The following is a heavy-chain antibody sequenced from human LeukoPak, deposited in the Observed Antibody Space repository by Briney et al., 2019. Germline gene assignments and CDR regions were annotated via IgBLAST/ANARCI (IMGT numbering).Heavy chain of an antibody. CDR2: IKHDGSTK. CDR1: GFIFSDYY. CDR3: AREDMWAFDM. Sequence: PGGSLRLSCAASGFIFSDYYMSWIRQAPGKGLEWVANIKHDGSTKYYVDSVKGRFTISNDNANNSLYLQMYSLRAEDAATYCSAREDMWAFDMWGQGTMVTVSS. J-gene: IGHJ3*02. D-gene: IGHD2-15*01. V-gene: IGHV3-7*01.